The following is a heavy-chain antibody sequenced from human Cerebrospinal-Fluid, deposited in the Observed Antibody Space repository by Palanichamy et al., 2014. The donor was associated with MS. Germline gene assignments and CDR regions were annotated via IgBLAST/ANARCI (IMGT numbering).Heavy chain of an antibody. V-gene: IGHV1-18*01. CDR1: GNTFT. CDR2: ISAYNGHT. J-gene: IGHJ4*02. CDR3: ARDSRGFADI. Sequence: QVHLVQSGAEVKKPGASVKVSCKASGNTFTITWVRQAPGQGLEWMGWISAYNGHTNYAQKLQGRVTMTTDTSRTTAYMELRSLRFDDTAVYYCARDSRGFADIWGQGTLVTVCS.